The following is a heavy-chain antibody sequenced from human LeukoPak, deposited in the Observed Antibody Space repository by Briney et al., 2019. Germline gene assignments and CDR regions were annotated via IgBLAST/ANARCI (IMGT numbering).Heavy chain of an antibody. Sequence: GGSLRLSCAASGFTFSSHWMHWVRQAPGKGLVWVSRINSDGSSISYADSVKGRFTISRDNAKNTLYLQMNSLRAEDTAVYYCARDSRRYDSSGYYPDYWGQGTLVTVSS. V-gene: IGHV3-74*01. CDR2: INSDGSSI. CDR3: ARDSRRYDSSGYYPDY. CDR1: GFTFSSHW. J-gene: IGHJ4*02. D-gene: IGHD3-22*01.